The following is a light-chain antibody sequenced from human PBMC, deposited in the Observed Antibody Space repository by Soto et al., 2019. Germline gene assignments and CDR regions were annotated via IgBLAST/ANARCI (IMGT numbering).Light chain of an antibody. V-gene: IGKV3-20*01. Sequence: EIVLAQSPGPLSLSPGERAPLSCRASQSVTSTYLGWYQQKPGQAPSLLLYGASSRATCIPDRFSGSGSETDFTLTISRLEPEDYAVYYCQQYVSPPITFGQGTRLEIK. J-gene: IGKJ5*01. CDR3: QQYVSPPIT. CDR1: QSVTSTY. CDR2: GAS.